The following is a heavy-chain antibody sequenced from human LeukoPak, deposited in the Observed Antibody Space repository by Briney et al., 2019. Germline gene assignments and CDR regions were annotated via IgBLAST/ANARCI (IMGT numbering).Heavy chain of an antibody. D-gene: IGHD3-10*01. CDR3: ARDAWFGAGRTFDY. Sequence: TLSPTCSVSGDSISSGSYYWSWIRQPAGKGLEWIGRIYTSGSTNYIPSLKSRLTISVDTSKNQFSLRLSSVTAADTAVYYCARDAWFGAGRTFDYWGQGTLVTVSS. V-gene: IGHV4-61*02. J-gene: IGHJ4*02. CDR2: IYTSGST. CDR1: GDSISSGSYY.